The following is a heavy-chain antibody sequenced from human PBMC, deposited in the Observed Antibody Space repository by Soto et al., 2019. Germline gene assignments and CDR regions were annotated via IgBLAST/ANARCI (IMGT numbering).Heavy chain of an antibody. Sequence: QVQLVQSGAEVKKPGSSVKVSCKASGGTFSSYAISWVRQAPGQGLEWMGGIIPIFGTANYAQKFQGRVTITADESTSTAYMELSSLRSDDTAVYYCARALVVVVVAATDENAFDIWGQGTMVTVSS. CDR2: IIPIFGTA. V-gene: IGHV1-69*01. CDR1: GGTFSSYA. D-gene: IGHD2-15*01. J-gene: IGHJ3*02. CDR3: ARALVVVVVAATDENAFDI.